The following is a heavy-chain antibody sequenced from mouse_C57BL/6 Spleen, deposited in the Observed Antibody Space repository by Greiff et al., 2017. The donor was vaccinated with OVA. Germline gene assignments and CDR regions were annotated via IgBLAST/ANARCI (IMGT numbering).Heavy chain of an antibody. D-gene: IGHD4-1*02. Sequence: EVKLVESEGGLVQPGSSMKLSCTASGFTFSDYYMAWVRQVPEKGLEWVANINYDGSSTYYLDSLKSRFIISRDNAKNILYLQMSSLKSEDTATYYCARDPTGKGYWYFDVWGTGTTVTVSS. CDR2: INYDGSST. CDR3: ARDPTGKGYWYFDV. J-gene: IGHJ1*03. CDR1: GFTFSDYY. V-gene: IGHV5-16*01.